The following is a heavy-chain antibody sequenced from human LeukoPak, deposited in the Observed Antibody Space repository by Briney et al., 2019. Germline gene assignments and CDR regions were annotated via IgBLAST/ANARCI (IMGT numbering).Heavy chain of an antibody. CDR3: GKSRIGFCCLVDL. Sequence: GGSLRLSCAASGFTFSTYGMQWVRQVPGKGLEWVSYISGSSDSIKYAESVKGRFTNSRDNAKNSLYLHLSSLRAEDTAVYHCGKSRIGFCCLVDLWGQGTLVNVSS. J-gene: IGHJ5*02. CDR2: ISGSSDSI. V-gene: IGHV3-48*04. CDR1: GFTFSTYG. D-gene: IGHD2/OR15-2a*01.